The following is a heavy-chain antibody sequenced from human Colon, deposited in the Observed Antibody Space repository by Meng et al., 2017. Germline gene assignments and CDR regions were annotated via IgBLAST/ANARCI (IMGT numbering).Heavy chain of an antibody. CDR1: GGSFSGYY. Sequence: SETLSLTCAVYGGSFSGYYWSWIRQPPGKGLEWIEEINHSGSTNYNPSLKSRVTISVDTSKNQFSLKLSSVTAADTAVYYCARVGPSGRFPSAYSSSPRTARPREYYYYGMDVWGQGTTVTVSS. J-gene: IGHJ6*02. D-gene: IGHD6-6*01. CDR3: ARVGPSGRFPSAYSSSPRTARPREYYYYGMDV. CDR2: INHSGST. V-gene: IGHV4-34*01.